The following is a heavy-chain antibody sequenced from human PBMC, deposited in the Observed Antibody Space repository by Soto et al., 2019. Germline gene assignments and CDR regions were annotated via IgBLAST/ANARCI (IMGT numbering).Heavy chain of an antibody. CDR2: ISSSSSYI. J-gene: IGHJ6*03. CDR3: AREGRGYCSGGSCYRSYYYYHMDV. CDR1: GFTFSSYS. Sequence: EVQLVESGGGLVKPGGSLRLSCAASGFTFSSYSMNWVRQAPGKGLEWVSSISSSSSYIYYADSVKGRFTISRDNAKNSLYLQMNSLRAEDTAVYYCAREGRGYCSGGSCYRSYYYYHMDVWGKGTTVTVSS. V-gene: IGHV3-21*01. D-gene: IGHD2-15*01.